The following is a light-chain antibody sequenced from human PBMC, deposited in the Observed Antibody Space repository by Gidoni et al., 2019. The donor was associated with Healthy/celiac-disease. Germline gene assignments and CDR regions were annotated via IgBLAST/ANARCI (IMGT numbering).Light chain of an antibody. CDR1: QSVLYSSNNKNY. CDR3: QQYYSTPLT. J-gene: IGKJ4*01. Sequence: SQSVLYSSNNKNYLAWYQQKPGQPPKLLIYWASTRESGVPDRFSGSGSGTDFTLTISSLQAEDVAVYYCQQYYSTPLTFGGGTKVEIK. CDR2: WAS. V-gene: IGKV4-1*01.